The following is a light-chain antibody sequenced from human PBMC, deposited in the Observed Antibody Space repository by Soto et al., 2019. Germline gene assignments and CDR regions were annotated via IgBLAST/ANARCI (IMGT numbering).Light chain of an antibody. Sequence: DIVMTQSPLSLPVTPGEPASISCRSSQSLLHSNGYNYLDWYLQKPGQSPQLLIYLGSNRASGVPDRFSGSGSGTDFTLKISRVEAEDVGVYYSMQALQTPVGFGQGTKVEIK. J-gene: IGKJ1*01. CDR2: LGS. CDR3: MQALQTPVG. V-gene: IGKV2-28*01. CDR1: QSLLHSNGYNY.